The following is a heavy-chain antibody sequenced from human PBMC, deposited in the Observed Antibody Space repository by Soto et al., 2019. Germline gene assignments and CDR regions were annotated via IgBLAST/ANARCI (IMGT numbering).Heavy chain of an antibody. Sequence: EAQLVESGGGLVQPGGSLRLSCAASGFNFSPYWMHWVRQTPGKGLVWVSRINAEGNTIYADSVKGRFTISRDNAKNMLYLQMNSLRDEDTAVYFCARGSNTAFDPWGQGTLVTVYS. CDR3: ARGSNTAFDP. D-gene: IGHD2-21*02. CDR2: INAEGNT. J-gene: IGHJ5*02. V-gene: IGHV3-74*01. CDR1: GFNFSPYW.